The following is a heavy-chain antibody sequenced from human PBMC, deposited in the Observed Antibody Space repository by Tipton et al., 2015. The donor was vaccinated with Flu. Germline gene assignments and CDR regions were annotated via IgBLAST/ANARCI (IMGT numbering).Heavy chain of an antibody. CDR2: IGSAGDT. D-gene: IGHD6-13*01. CDR3: ARGPLPDSNWYNGMDV. CDR1: GFTFSLYD. Sequence: SLRLSCAASGFTFSLYDIHWVRQVTGKSLEWVSAIGSAGDTHYSDSVKGRFTITRDNVKNSLYLQMSSLRVGDTAVYYCARGPLPDSNWYNGMDVWGQGTTVTVSS. J-gene: IGHJ6*02. V-gene: IGHV3-13*01.